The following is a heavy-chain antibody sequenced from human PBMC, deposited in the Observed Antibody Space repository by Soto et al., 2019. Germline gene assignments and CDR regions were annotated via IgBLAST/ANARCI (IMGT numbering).Heavy chain of an antibody. Sequence: QITLKESGPTLVKPTQTLTLTCTFSGFSRSTSGVGVGWIRQPPGKALEWLALIYWVYDKRYSPSLKSRLTIPKDTPKHPVVLTMTNMDPVQTATSFCAHSLYVYAWATNWFDPWAQGTRVTVSS. V-gene: IGHV2-5*02. D-gene: IGHD3-16*01. J-gene: IGHJ5*02. CDR2: IYWVYDK. CDR3: AHSLYVYAWATNWFDP. CDR1: GFSRSTSGVG.